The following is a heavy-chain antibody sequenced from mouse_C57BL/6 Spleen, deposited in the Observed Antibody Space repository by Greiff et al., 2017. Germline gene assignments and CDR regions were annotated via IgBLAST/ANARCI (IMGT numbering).Heavy chain of an antibody. J-gene: IGHJ1*03. CDR2: INPSNGGT. V-gene: IGHV1-53*01. CDR3: ARFPLDGRYWYFDV. Sequence: QVQLKQPGTELVKPGASVKLSCKASGYTFTSYWMHWVKQRPGQGLEWIGNINPSNGGTNYNEKFKSKATLTVDKSSSTAYMQLSSLTSEDSAVYYCARFPLDGRYWYFDVWGTGTTVTVSS. D-gene: IGHD2-3*01. CDR1: GYTFTSYW.